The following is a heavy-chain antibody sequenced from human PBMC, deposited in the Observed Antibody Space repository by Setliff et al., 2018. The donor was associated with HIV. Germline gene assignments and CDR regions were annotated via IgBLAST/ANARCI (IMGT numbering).Heavy chain of an antibody. Sequence: GESLKISCKGSGYSFTSDYWIGWVRQMPGKGLEWMGIFYPGDFDTRKRPSFEGQVTMSGDKSISTAYLQWSSLKASDTAIYYCARHFSVAGDAFDIWGQGTKVTVSS. J-gene: IGHJ3*02. V-gene: IGHV5-51*01. D-gene: IGHD6-19*01. CDR2: FYPGDFDT. CDR3: ARHFSVAGDAFDI. CDR1: GYSFTSDYW.